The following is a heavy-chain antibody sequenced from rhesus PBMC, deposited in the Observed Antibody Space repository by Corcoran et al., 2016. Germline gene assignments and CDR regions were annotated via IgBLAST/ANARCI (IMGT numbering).Heavy chain of an antibody. CDR2: IESNGDTT. Sequence: EVQLVESGGGLVQPGGSLRLSCVASGFTFSHYGFPWVRQAPGKGLQWVSAIESNGDTTLYTDSVKGRFTISRENAKNTLYLRVDSLKVDDTAVYYCARGASGAGDYWGQGVLVTVSS. D-gene: IGHD6-31*01. CDR3: ARGASGAGDY. V-gene: IGHV3-22*01. CDR1: GFTFSHYG. J-gene: IGHJ4*01.